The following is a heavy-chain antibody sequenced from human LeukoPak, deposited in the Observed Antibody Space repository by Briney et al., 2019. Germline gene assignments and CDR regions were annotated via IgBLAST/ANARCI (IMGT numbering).Heavy chain of an antibody. J-gene: IGHJ4*02. D-gene: IGHD3-9*01. CDR1: GGSISSGSYY. Sequence: SETLSLTCTVSGGSISSGSYYWSWIRQPAGKGLEWIGRIYTSGSTNYSPSLKSRVTISVDTSKNQFSLKLSSVTAADTAVYYCAREDLTGYYVYFDYWGQGTLVTVSS. CDR3: AREDLTGYYVYFDY. V-gene: IGHV4-61*02. CDR2: IYTSGST.